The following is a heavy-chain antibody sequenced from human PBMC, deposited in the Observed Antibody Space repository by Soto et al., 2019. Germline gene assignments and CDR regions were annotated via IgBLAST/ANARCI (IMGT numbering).Heavy chain of an antibody. CDR2: MNPNSGNT. V-gene: IGHV1-8*01. Sequence: QVPLVQSGAEVKKPGASVKVSCKASGYTFTSYDINWVRQATGQGLEWMGWMNPNSGNTGYAQKFQGRVTMTRNTSISPAYMELSSLRSEDTAVYYCARNSAVTTPPLYYYYYYMDVWGKGTTVTVSS. J-gene: IGHJ6*03. CDR3: ARNSAVTTPPLYYYYYYMDV. CDR1: GYTFTSYD. D-gene: IGHD4-17*01.